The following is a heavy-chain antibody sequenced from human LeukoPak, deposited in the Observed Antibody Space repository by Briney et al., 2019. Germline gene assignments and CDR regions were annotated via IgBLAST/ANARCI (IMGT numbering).Heavy chain of an antibody. Sequence: SETLSLTCTVSGASIRITNYYWSWIRQPPGKGLEWIGYIYYSGSTNYNPSLKSRVTISVDTSKNQFSLKLSSVTAADTAVYYCARADTYYYDSSGYYFGYWGQGTLVTVSS. CDR2: IYYSGST. CDR1: GASIRITNYY. V-gene: IGHV4-61*01. D-gene: IGHD3-22*01. J-gene: IGHJ4*02. CDR3: ARADTYYYDSSGYYFGY.